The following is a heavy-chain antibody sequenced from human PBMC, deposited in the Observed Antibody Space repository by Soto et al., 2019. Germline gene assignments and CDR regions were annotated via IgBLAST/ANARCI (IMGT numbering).Heavy chain of an antibody. CDR3: ATDRVPELRHVYYGMDD. J-gene: IGHJ6*02. CDR2: ISYDGSNK. D-gene: IGHD1-7*01. Sequence: PGGSLRLSCAASGFTFSSYGMHWVRQAPGKGLAWVAVISYDGSNKYYEDSVKGRFTISRDNSKNTLYLQMNSLRVEDTAVYYCATDRVPELRHVYYGMDDWGQGTTVTVSS. CDR1: GFTFSSYG. V-gene: IGHV3-30*03.